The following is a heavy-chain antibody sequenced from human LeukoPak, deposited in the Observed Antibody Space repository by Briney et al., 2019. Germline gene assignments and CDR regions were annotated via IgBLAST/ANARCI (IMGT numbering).Heavy chain of an antibody. CDR3: ARQVGRGWFDP. V-gene: IGHV3-48*03. CDR2: ISSSSSII. CDR1: GFTFSSHE. Sequence: GGSLRLSCAASGFTFSSHEMNWVRQAPGKGLEWISYISSSSSIIYYADSVKGRFTVSRDNAKKSLYLQMNSLRAEDTALYYCARQVGRGWFDPWGRGTLVTVSS. J-gene: IGHJ5*02. D-gene: IGHD1-26*01.